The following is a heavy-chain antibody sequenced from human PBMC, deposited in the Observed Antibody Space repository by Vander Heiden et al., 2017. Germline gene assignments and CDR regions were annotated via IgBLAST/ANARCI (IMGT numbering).Heavy chain of an antibody. CDR3: ARGIVGYYFYY. Sequence: GFTFSSSAVHWVRQAPGKGLEWVAIISYDGNNKYYADSVKGRFTISRDNSKNTLYLQMNSLRAEDTAVYYCARGIVGYYFYYWGQGTLVTVSS. J-gene: IGHJ4*02. D-gene: IGHD1-26*01. CDR1: GFTFSSSA. V-gene: IGHV3-30-3*01. CDR2: ISYDGNNK.